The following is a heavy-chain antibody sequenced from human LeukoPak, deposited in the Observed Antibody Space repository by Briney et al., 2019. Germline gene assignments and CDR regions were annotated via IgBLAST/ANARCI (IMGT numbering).Heavy chain of an antibody. Sequence: SETLSLTCTVSGGSISTYYWSWLRQPPAKGLEWIGYIYYSGTTNYNPSLKRRVTISVDTSKNQFSLALSSVTAADTAVYYCARDTPYFYYWGQGTLVTVSS. CDR1: GGSISTYY. V-gene: IGHV4-59*01. J-gene: IGHJ4*02. CDR3: ARDTPYFYY. CDR2: IYYSGTT.